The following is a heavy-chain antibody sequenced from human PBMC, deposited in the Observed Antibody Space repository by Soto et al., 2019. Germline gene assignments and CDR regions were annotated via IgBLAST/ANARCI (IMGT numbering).Heavy chain of an antibody. D-gene: IGHD6-13*01. CDR2: IYWGDDK. CDR3: AHRTHSIAAAGTLDWFDP. CDR1: GFSLSTSGVG. J-gene: IGHJ5*02. Sequence: SGPTLVKPTQTLTLTCTFSGFSLSTSGVGVGWIRQPPGKALEWLATIYWGDDKHYSPSLKIRLTITKESTKKQVVLTMTNMVPVETATYYCAHRTHSIAAAGTLDWFDPWGQGTLVTFSS. V-gene: IGHV2-5*02.